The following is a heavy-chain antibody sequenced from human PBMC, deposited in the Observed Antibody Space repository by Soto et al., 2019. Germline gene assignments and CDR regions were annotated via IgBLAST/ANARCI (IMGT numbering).Heavy chain of an antibody. CDR1: GYTFTSYD. Sequence: ASVKVSCKASGYTFTSYDINWVRQATGQGLEWMGWMNPNSGNTGYAQKFQGRVTMTRNTSISTAYMELSSLRSEATAVYYCARKGDLEALGRRYYYYYMDVWGQGTTVTVSS. V-gene: IGHV1-8*01. J-gene: IGHJ6*03. CDR2: MNPNSGNT. CDR3: ARKGDLEALGRRYYYYYMDV. D-gene: IGHD3-3*02.